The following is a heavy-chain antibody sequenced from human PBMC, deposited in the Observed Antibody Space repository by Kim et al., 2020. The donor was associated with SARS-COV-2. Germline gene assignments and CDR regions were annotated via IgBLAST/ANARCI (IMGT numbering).Heavy chain of an antibody. Sequence: GGSLRLSCAASGFTFSNAWMSWVRQAPGKGLEWVGHIKSKTDGGTKDYAAPVKGRFTISRDESKNTLYLQMNSLKTEDTDVYYCTTAPIVASYYYYDMDVRGKGTTVAVDS. CDR1: GFTFSNAW. CDR2: IKSKTDGGTK. J-gene: IGHJ6*04. CDR3: TTAPIVASYYYYDMDV. V-gene: IGHV3-15*01. D-gene: IGHD5-12*01.